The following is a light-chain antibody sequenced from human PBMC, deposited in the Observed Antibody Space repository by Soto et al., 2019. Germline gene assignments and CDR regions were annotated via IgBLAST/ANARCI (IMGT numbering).Light chain of an antibody. J-gene: IGKJ1*01. V-gene: IGKV1-5*03. CDR3: QQYNPYSPWT. Sequence: DIQMTQSPPTLSASVGDRVTISCRASQSITGWLAWFQQKPGKAPKLLISKASKLESGVPPRFSGSGSGTDFTLTISGLQPDDFATYYCQQYNPYSPWTFGQGTKVDIK. CDR1: QSITGW. CDR2: KAS.